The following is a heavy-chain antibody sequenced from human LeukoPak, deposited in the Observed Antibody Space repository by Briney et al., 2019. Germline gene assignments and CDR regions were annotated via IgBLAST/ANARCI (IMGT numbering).Heavy chain of an antibody. J-gene: IGHJ4*02. Sequence: PGGSLRLSCAASGFTFSNYWIHWVRQAPGKGLVWVSRIDNAGRITTYADSVKGRFTISRDNAENTLYLQMNSLRVEDTAVYYCVRSAFHAGSGNYYDYWGQGSLVTVSS. CDR1: GFTFSNYW. D-gene: IGHD3-22*01. CDR3: VRSAFHAGSGNYYDY. V-gene: IGHV3-74*03. CDR2: IDNAGRIT.